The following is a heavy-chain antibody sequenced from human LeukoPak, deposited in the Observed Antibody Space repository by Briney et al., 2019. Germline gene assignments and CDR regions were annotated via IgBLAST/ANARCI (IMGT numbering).Heavy chain of an antibody. CDR1: GFTFSSYG. J-gene: IGHJ4*02. D-gene: IGHD3-22*01. V-gene: IGHV3-30*02. CDR2: DGSNE. CDR3: AKDIFDSSGPLDY. Sequence: GGSLRLSCAASGFTFSSYGMHWVRQAPGKGLEWVAYDGSNEQYAHSVKGRFRISRDSSKNTLYLQMNSLRAEDTAVYYCAKDIFDSSGPLDYWGQGTLVTVSS.